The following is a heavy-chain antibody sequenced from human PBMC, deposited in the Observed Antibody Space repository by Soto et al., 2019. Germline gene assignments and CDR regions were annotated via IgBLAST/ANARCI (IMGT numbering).Heavy chain of an antibody. CDR3: AREPSGIDY. V-gene: IGHV3-7*01. CDR2: IKQDGSEK. Sequence: EVQLVESGGGLVQPGGSLRLSCVVSGFTFNTYWMSWVRQAPGKGLEWVANIKQDGSEKYYVDSVKGRFTISRDNAKNSLYLKLNSLRAEDSALYYCAREPSGIDYWGQGTLVTVSS. J-gene: IGHJ4*02. D-gene: IGHD2-15*01. CDR1: GFTFNTYW.